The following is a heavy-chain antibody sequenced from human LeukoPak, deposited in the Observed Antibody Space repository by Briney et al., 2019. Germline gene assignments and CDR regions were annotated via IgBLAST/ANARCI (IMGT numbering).Heavy chain of an antibody. V-gene: IGHV3-7*01. CDR2: INPGGNEI. CDR1: GLTFRNYW. CDR3: MTWGTDNH. J-gene: IGHJ4*02. Sequence: PGGSLRLSCTFSGLTFRNYWVNWVRQAPGKGLEWVANINPGGNEIRSVDSVEGRSSISRDNAKNSLDLQMSSLRVEDTAVYYCMTWGTDNHWGQGILVTVSS. D-gene: IGHD1-1*01.